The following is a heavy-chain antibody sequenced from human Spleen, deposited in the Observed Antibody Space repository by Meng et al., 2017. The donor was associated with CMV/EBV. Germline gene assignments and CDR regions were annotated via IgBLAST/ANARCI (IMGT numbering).Heavy chain of an antibody. V-gene: IGHV3-53*01. J-gene: IGHJ4*02. D-gene: IGHD6-6*01. CDR1: GLTVSSNY. CDR3: TRDSIAARPGY. CDR2: LYSNNDA. Sequence: GESLKISCAASGLTVSSNYMGWVRQAPGKGLEWVSVLYSNNDAYYADSVKGRFTISREDSKNTLYLRMNSLRAEDTAVYYCTRDSIAARPGYWGRGTLVTVSS.